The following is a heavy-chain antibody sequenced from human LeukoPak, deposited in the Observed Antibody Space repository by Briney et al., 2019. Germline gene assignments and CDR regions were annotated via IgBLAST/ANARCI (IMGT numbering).Heavy chain of an antibody. J-gene: IGHJ4*02. Sequence: ALVKASCKASGSTFTGYYMHWVRQAAGQGLEWRGWINPNSGGTNYAQKFQGRVTITADKSTSTAYMELSSLRSEDTAVYYCAREGAGSSGPSFDYWGQGTLVTVSS. V-gene: IGHV1-2*02. CDR2: INPNSGGT. CDR3: AREGAGSSGPSFDY. CDR1: GSTFTGYY. D-gene: IGHD3-22*01.